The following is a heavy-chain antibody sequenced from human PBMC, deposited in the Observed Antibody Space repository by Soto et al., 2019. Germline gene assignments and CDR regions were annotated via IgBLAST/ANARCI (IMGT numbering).Heavy chain of an antibody. J-gene: IGHJ6*02. Sequence: QSGGSLRLSCAASGFTFSSYSMNWVRQAPGKGLEWVSYISSSSSTIYYADSVKGRFTISRDNAKNSLYLQMNSLRDEDTAVYYCASGQLVHNYYYYYGMDVWGQGTTVTVSS. CDR1: GFTFSSYS. D-gene: IGHD6-6*01. CDR3: ASGQLVHNYYYYYGMDV. V-gene: IGHV3-48*02. CDR2: ISSSSSTI.